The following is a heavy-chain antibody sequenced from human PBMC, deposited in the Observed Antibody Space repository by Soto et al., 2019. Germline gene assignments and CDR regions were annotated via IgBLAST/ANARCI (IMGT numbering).Heavy chain of an antibody. Sequence: QVQLVGSGGGVVQPGRSLRLSCAASGFTFSSYGMHWVRQAPGKGLEWVAVIWYDGSNKYYADSVKGRFTISRDNSKNTLYLQMNSLRAEDTAVYYCARDLLEWLSDYYYYYGMDVWGQGTTVTVSS. CDR1: GFTFSSYG. CDR3: ARDLLEWLSDYYYYYGMDV. D-gene: IGHD3-3*01. CDR2: IWYDGSNK. V-gene: IGHV3-33*01. J-gene: IGHJ6*02.